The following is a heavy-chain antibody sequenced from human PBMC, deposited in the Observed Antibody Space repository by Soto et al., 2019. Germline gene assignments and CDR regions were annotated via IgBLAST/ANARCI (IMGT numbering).Heavy chain of an antibody. Sequence: QVQLVESGGGVVQPGRSLRLSCAASGFTFSSYGMHWVRQAPGKGLEWVAVIWYDGSNKYYADSVKGRFTISRDNSKNTLYLQVNSLGAEDTAVYYCARCGARGTSGGMDVWGQGTTVTVSS. CDR2: IWYDGSNK. V-gene: IGHV3-33*01. CDR1: GFTFSSYG. J-gene: IGHJ6*02. CDR3: ARCGARGTSGGMDV. D-gene: IGHD1-26*01.